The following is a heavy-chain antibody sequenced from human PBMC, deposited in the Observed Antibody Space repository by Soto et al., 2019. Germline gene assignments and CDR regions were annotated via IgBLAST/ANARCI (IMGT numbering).Heavy chain of an antibody. CDR2: IHQSGSP. Sequence: SETLALACAVSNFSVIKEYDGGWVRQPPGKGLEWIGSIHQSGSPYYNPSLKSRLTISIDLSKKQFSLRLSSVTAADTAVYYCARGAPRGIIHDFDSWGQGSLVTVSS. CDR3: ARGAPRGIIHDFDS. V-gene: IGHV4-38-2*01. D-gene: IGHD3-10*01. CDR1: NFSVIKEYD. J-gene: IGHJ4*02.